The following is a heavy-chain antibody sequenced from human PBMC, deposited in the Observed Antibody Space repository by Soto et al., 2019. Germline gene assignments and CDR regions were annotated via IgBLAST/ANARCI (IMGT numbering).Heavy chain of an antibody. V-gene: IGHV1-46*01. CDR2: INPSGGST. CDR3: ARELPATPEEYYYYYYGMDG. CDR1: GFCLPEYS. J-gene: IGHJ6*02. D-gene: IGHD1-26*01. Sequence: RVSSDSTGFCLPEYSMPCVGNPNARGLEWMGIINPSGGSTSYAQKFQGRVTMTRDTSTSTVYMELSSLRSEDTAVYYCARELPATPEEYYYYYYGMDGWGPVTTVTVSS.